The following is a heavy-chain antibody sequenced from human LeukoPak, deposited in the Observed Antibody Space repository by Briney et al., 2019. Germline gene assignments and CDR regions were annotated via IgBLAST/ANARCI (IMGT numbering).Heavy chain of an antibody. J-gene: IGHJ3*02. D-gene: IGHD3-16*01. Sequence: GGSLRLSCAASGFTFSSYGMHWVRQAPGKGLEWVAFIRYDGSNKYYADSVKGRFTISRDNSKNTLYLQMNSLRAEDTAVYYCAEASTLLGAFDIWGQGIMVTVSS. CDR2: IRYDGSNK. CDR1: GFTFSSYG. CDR3: AEASTLLGAFDI. V-gene: IGHV3-30*02.